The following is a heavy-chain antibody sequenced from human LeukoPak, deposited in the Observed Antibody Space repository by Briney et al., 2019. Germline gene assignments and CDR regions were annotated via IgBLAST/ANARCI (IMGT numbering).Heavy chain of an antibody. CDR3: AREYSGAAIDP. CDR2: ISSSSSYI. CDR1: GFTFNSYS. D-gene: IGHD2-21*01. V-gene: IGHV3-21*04. Sequence: GGSLRLSCAASGFTFNSYSMKWVRQAPGKGLEWVSSISSSSSYIYYADSVKGRFTISRDNAKNSLYLQMNSLRAEDTAVYYCAREYSGAAIDPWGQGTLVTVSS. J-gene: IGHJ5*02.